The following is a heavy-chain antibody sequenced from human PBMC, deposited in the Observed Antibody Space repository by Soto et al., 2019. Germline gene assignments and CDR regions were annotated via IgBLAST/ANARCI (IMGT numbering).Heavy chain of an antibody. J-gene: IGHJ3*02. CDR2: ISAYNGNT. CDR1: GYTFTSYG. V-gene: IGHV1-18*01. Sequence: ASVKVSCKASGYTFTSYGISWVRQDPGQGLEWMGWISAYNGNTNYAQKLQGRVTMTTDTSTSTAYMELRSLRSDDTAVYYCASWGSYWATDAFDIWGQGTMVTVSS. D-gene: IGHD1-26*01. CDR3: ASWGSYWATDAFDI.